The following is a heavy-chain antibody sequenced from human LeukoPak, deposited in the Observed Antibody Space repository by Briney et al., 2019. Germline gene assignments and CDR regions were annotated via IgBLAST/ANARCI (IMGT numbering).Heavy chain of an antibody. Sequence: GGSLRLSCAASGFTFSSYAMSWVRQAPGKGLEWVSAISGRGGSTYYADSVKGRFAISRDNSKNTLYLQMNSLRAEDTAVYYCAKHNSPLVRGVTIVSWGQGTQVTVSS. J-gene: IGHJ5*02. CDR1: GFTFSSYA. CDR3: AKHNSPLVRGVTIVS. V-gene: IGHV3-23*01. CDR2: ISGRGGST. D-gene: IGHD3-10*01.